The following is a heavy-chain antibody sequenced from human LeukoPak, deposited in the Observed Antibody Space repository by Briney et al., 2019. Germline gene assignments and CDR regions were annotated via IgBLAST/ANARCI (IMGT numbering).Heavy chain of an antibody. V-gene: IGHV3-23*01. CDR3: AKNGGSQCYSHLDS. Sequence: GGPLRLSCAASGFTFSSYSMNWVREAPEKALEWVSGTSGSGGSTYYAGSVKGRFTISRDNTKNTLYLQMNSLRVEDTAVYYCAKNGGSQCYSHLDSWGQGTLVTVSS. CDR2: TSGSGGST. D-gene: IGHD2-15*01. CDR1: GFTFSSYS. J-gene: IGHJ4*02.